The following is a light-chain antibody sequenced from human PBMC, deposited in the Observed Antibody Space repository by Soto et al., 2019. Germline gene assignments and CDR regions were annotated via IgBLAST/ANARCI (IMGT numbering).Light chain of an antibody. Sequence: QSVLTQPASVSGSPGQSITISCTGTSSDVGSYNYVSWYQQHPGKAPKLMIYEVSNRPSGVSNRFSGSKSGNTASLTISGLQAEDEADYYCCSYTSSGTYVFGTGTKVTVL. V-gene: IGLV2-14*01. CDR3: CSYTSSGTYV. J-gene: IGLJ1*01. CDR1: SSDVGSYNY. CDR2: EVS.